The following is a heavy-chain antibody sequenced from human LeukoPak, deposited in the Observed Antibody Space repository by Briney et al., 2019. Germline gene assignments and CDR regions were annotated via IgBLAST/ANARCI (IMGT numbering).Heavy chain of an antibody. D-gene: IGHD4-23*01. J-gene: IGHJ4*02. CDR3: ARDGLLRWPFDY. V-gene: IGHV4-38-2*02. CDR1: GFTFSSYE. CDR2: IYHRGST. Sequence: LRLSCAASGFTFSSYEMNWVRQAPGKGLEWIGSIYHRGSTYYNPSLKSRVTISVDTSKNQFSLKLSSVTAADTAVYYCARDGLLRWPFDYWGQGTLVTVSS.